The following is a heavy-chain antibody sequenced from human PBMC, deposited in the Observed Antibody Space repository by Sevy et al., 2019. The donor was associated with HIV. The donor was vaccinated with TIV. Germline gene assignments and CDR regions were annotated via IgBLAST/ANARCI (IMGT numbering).Heavy chain of an antibody. V-gene: IGHV3-48*02. D-gene: IGHD2-2*01. CDR2: ISSSSSTI. Sequence: GGSLRLSCAASGFTFSSYSMNWVRQAPGKGLEWVSYISSSSSTIYYADSVKGRFTISRDNAKNSLYLQMNSLRDEDTAVYYCARMSVAVVPAAIVFYYYGMDVWGQGTTVTVSS. CDR1: GFTFSSYS. J-gene: IGHJ6*02. CDR3: ARMSVAVVPAAIVFYYYGMDV.